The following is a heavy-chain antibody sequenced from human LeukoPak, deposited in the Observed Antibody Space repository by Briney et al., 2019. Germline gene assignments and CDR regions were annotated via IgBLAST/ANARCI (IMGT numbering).Heavy chain of an antibody. V-gene: IGHV1-2*02. J-gene: IGHJ4*02. Sequence: ASVKVSCKASGYTFTGYYMHWVRQAPGQGLEWMGWINPNSGGTNYAQKFQGRVTMTRDTSISTAYMELSRLRSDDTAVYYCARDNPITMVRGVSGGWGQGTLVTVSS. CDR2: INPNSGGT. CDR1: GYTFTGYY. D-gene: IGHD3-10*01. CDR3: ARDNPITMVRGVSGG.